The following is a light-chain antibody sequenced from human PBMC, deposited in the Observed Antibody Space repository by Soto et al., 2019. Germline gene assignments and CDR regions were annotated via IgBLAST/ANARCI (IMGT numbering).Light chain of an antibody. CDR1: SSDVGAYNY. V-gene: IGLV2-14*01. CDR2: EVT. CDR3: SSYTSGGTLVV. Sequence: QSALTQPASVSGSPGQSITISCTGSSSDVGAYNYVSWYQQHPGKAPRLMIYEVTNRPSGVSNRFSGSKSGNTASLTISGLRAEDEADYYCSSYTSGGTLVVFGGGTKVTVL. J-gene: IGLJ2*01.